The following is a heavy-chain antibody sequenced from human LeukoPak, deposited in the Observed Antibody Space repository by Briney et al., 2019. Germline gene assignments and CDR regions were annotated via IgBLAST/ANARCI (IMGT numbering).Heavy chain of an antibody. D-gene: IGHD3-22*01. Sequence: VGSLKLSCAASGFTLSSYGMHWVRQAPGKGLEWVAVISYDGSNKYYADSVKGRFTISRDNSKNTLFLQMNSLRDEDTAVYYCAKHYYDSSGTPRYFDYWGQGTLVTVSS. V-gene: IGHV3-30*18. J-gene: IGHJ4*02. CDR1: GFTLSSYG. CDR3: AKHYYDSSGTPRYFDY. CDR2: ISYDGSNK.